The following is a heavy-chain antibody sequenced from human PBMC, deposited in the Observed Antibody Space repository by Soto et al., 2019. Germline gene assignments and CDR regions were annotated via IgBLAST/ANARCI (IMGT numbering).Heavy chain of an antibody. J-gene: IGHJ4*02. V-gene: IGHV3-21*01. CDR2: SSSSGTYI. CDR3: ARVSIHSTTQPPGH. Sequence: EVQLVESGGGLVKPGGSLRLSCEASGFTFSIYSMSWVRQAPGKGLEWVSSSSSSGTYIYYADSMKGRFTISRDDARNSRYLPISSLRAEDTAVYYCARVSIHSTTQPPGHWGQGTLVNVSS. CDR1: GFTFSIYS. D-gene: IGHD1-1*01.